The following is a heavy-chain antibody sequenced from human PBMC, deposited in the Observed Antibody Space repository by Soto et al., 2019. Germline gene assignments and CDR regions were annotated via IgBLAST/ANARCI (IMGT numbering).Heavy chain of an antibody. CDR3: ARVSAWRRKAVAGGYYFDY. J-gene: IGHJ4*02. Sequence: ASVKVSCKASGYTFTRYDINWVRQATGQGLEWMGWMNPNSGNTGYAQKFQGRVTMTRNTSISTAYMELSSLRSEDTAVYYCARVSAWRRKAVAGGYYFDYWGQGTLVTVSS. CDR1: GYTFTRYD. CDR2: MNPNSGNT. D-gene: IGHD6-19*01. V-gene: IGHV1-8*01.